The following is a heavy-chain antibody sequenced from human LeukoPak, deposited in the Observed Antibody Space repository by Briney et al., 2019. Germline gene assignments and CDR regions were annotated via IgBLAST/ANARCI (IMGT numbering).Heavy chain of an antibody. Sequence: TSETLSLTCAVYGGSFSGYYWSWIRQPPGKGLEWIGEINHSGSTNYNPSLKSRVTISVDTSKNQFSLKLSSVTAADTAVYYCVSVPYYYDSSGYYTRSYFAYWGQGTLVTVSS. D-gene: IGHD3-22*01. V-gene: IGHV4-34*01. CDR1: GGSFSGYY. CDR2: INHSGST. J-gene: IGHJ4*02. CDR3: VSVPYYYDSSGYYTRSYFAY.